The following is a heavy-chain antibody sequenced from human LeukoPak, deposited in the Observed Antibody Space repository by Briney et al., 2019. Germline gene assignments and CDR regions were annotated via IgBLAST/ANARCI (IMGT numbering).Heavy chain of an antibody. D-gene: IGHD6-6*01. Sequence: SQTLSLTCTVSGGSISSGGYYWSWIRQHPGKGLEWIGYIYYSGSTYYNPSLKSRVTISVDTSKNQFSLKPSSVTAADTAVYYCARVGPYSSSSFSWFDPWGQGTLVTVSS. J-gene: IGHJ5*02. CDR3: ARVGPYSSSSFSWFDP. CDR1: GGSISSGGYY. V-gene: IGHV4-31*03. CDR2: IYYSGST.